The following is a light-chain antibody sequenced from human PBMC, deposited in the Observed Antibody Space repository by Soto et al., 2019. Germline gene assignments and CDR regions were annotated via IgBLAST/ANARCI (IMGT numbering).Light chain of an antibody. V-gene: IGLV1-47*01. Sequence: QSVLTQPPSASGTPGQRVTISCSGATSNIGTNTVNWYQQLPGAAPKLLIYKTNERPSGVPDRFSGSKSGTSASLAISGLRSEDEADYYCAAWDDSLRGPVFGGGTQLTVL. CDR2: KTN. CDR3: AAWDDSLRGPV. CDR1: TSNIGTNT. J-gene: IGLJ3*02.